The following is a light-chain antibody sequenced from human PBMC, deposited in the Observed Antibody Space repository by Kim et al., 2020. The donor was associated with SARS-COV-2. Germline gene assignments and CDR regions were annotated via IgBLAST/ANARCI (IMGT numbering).Light chain of an antibody. CDR1: QSLLHSNGYNY. CDR3: KRDLQTPPT. J-gene: IGKJ5*01. CDR2: LGS. V-gene: IGKV2-28*01. Sequence: DIVMTQSPLSLPVTPGEPASISCRSSQSLLHSNGYNYLDWYLQKPGQSPQLLIYLGSNRASGVPDRFSGSGSGTDFTLKISRVEAEDVAVYYCKRDLQTPPTFGQGTRLEIK.